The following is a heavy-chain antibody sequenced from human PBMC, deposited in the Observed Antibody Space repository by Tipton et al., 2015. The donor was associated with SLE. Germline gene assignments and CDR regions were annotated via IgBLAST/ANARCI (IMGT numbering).Heavy chain of an antibody. CDR2: IYYSGST. D-gene: IGHD1-26*01. Sequence: LRLSCTVSGGSISSHYWSWIRQPPGKGLEWIGYIYYSGSTNYNPSLKSRVTISVDTSKNQFSLKLSSVTAADTAVYYCARGEDYWGQGTLVTVSS. CDR3: ARGEDY. V-gene: IGHV4-59*11. J-gene: IGHJ4*02. CDR1: GGSISSHY.